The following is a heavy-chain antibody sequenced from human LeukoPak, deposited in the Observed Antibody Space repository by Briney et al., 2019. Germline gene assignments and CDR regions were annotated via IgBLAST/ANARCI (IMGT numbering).Heavy chain of an antibody. CDR1: GGSISSSGYY. CDR2: MYSGGST. D-gene: IGHD5-12*01. CDR3: ARHLGNSGYEHFDS. J-gene: IGHJ4*02. V-gene: IGHV4-39*01. Sequence: SETLSLTCTVSGGSISSSGYYWGWIRQPPGKGLEWIGSMYSGGSTYYNASLKSRVTFSVDTSKNQFSLKLSSVTAADTAVYYCARHLGNSGYEHFDSWGQGTLVTVSS.